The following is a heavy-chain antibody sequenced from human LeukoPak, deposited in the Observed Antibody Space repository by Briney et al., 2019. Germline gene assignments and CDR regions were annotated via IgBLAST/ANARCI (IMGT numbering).Heavy chain of an antibody. D-gene: IGHD3-10*01. CDR2: IYHSGNT. CDR1: GGSISSGSYY. J-gene: IGHJ4*02. Sequence: TSETLSLTCTVSGGSISSGSYYWSWIRQSPGKGLEWIGYIYHSGNTYYNPSLKSRVTLSVDTSKNQFSLKLSSVTAADTALYYCASTRFGELRNWGQGTLVTVSS. CDR3: ASTRFGELRN. V-gene: IGHV4-30-2*06.